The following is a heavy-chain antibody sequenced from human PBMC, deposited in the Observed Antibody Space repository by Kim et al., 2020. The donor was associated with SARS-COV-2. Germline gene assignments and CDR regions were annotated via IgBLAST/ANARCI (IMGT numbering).Heavy chain of an antibody. D-gene: IGHD2-15*01. J-gene: IGHJ4*02. Sequence: GGSLRLSCAASGFSISDYYMSWIRQVPGKGLEWISFISNSGNTITYADSVKGRFTVSRDNAKNSLYLQMNSLRADDTAVYYCARRGDVLLAYWGQGTLVTVSS. V-gene: IGHV3-11*01. CDR2: ISNSGNTI. CDR1: GFSISDYY. CDR3: ARRGDVLLAY.